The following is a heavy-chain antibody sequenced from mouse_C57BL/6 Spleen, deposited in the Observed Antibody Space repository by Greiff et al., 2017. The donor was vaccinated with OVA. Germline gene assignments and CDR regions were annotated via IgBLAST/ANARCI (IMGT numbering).Heavy chain of an antibody. V-gene: IGHV7-3*01. CDR3: ARLGYGYDYFAY. Sequence: VQLKQSGGGLVQPGGSLSLSCAASGFTFTDYYMSWVRQPPGKALEWLGFIRNKANGYTTEYSASVKGRFTISRDNSQSILYLQMNALRAEDSATYYCARLGYGYDYFAYWGQGTLVTVSA. CDR1: GFTFTDYY. D-gene: IGHD2-2*01. CDR2: IRNKANGYTT. J-gene: IGHJ3*01.